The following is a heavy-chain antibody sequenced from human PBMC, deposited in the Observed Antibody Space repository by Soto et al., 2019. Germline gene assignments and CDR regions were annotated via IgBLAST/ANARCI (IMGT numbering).Heavy chain of an antibody. CDR1: GGPISSTNW. CDR2: IYHSGSP. Sequence: SETLSLTCVVSGGPISSTNWWTWVRQPPGKGLEWIGEIYHSGSPTFSPSLRGRATISVDKSNNQFSLRLSSVTAADTAVYYCARHYGDGYDYLDYWGQGTLVTVSS. D-gene: IGHD5-12*01. CDR3: ARHYGDGYDYLDY. V-gene: IGHV4-4*02. J-gene: IGHJ4*02.